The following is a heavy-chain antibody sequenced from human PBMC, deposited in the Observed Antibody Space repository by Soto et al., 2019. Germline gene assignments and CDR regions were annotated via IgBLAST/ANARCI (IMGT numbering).Heavy chain of an antibody. J-gene: IGHJ4*02. V-gene: IGHV4-59*02. Sequence: QVHLQESGPGLVKPSETLSLTCTVSGGSVNNHYWSWIRQPPGKGLEWIGYIYYTERTNYNPSLKSRVTMSADTSKNQCPRNLTTLTAADRAICYCARATWYSEYWGQGTLVTVS. CDR2: IYYTERT. D-gene: IGHD2-15*01. CDR1: GGSVNNHY. CDR3: ARATWYSEY.